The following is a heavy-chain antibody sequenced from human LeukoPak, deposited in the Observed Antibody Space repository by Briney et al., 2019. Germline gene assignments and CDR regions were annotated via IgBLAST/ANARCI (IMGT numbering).Heavy chain of an antibody. D-gene: IGHD1-26*01. CDR3: ARVGATYGDPLEYDY. J-gene: IGHJ4*02. CDR2: ISGYNGKT. CDR1: GYSFATYA. V-gene: IGHV1-18*04. Sequence: ASVKLSCKASGYSFATYAITWMRQAPGLGLEWMGWISGYNGKTNYAPKLQGRLTMTTDTSTSTAYMELRSLRSDDTAMYYCARVGATYGDPLEYDYWGQGTLVTVSS.